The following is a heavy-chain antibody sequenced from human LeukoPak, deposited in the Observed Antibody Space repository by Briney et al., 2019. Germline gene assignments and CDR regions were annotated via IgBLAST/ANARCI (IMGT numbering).Heavy chain of an antibody. Sequence: ASVKVSCKVSGYTLTELSMHWVRQAPGKGLEWMGGFDPEEGETIYAQKFRGRVTMTEDTSTDTAYMELSSLRSEDTAVYYCATDRERRHDKGFLDWLDPWGQGTLVTVSS. V-gene: IGHV1-24*01. D-gene: IGHD3-3*01. CDR3: ATDRERRHDKGFLDWLDP. CDR1: GYTLTELS. J-gene: IGHJ5*02. CDR2: FDPEEGET.